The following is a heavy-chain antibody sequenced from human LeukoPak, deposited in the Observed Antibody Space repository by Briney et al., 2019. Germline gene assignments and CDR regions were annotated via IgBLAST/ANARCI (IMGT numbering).Heavy chain of an antibody. V-gene: IGHV1-2*02. CDR1: GYTFTGYY. Sequence: ASVKVSCKASGYTFTGYYMHWVRQAPGQGLEWMGWINPNSGGTNYAQKFQGRVTITRDTSISTAYMELSRLRSDDTAVYYCARYYCSSTSCAIDPWGQGTLVTVSS. CDR2: INPNSGGT. J-gene: IGHJ5*02. CDR3: ARYYCSSTSCAIDP. D-gene: IGHD2-2*01.